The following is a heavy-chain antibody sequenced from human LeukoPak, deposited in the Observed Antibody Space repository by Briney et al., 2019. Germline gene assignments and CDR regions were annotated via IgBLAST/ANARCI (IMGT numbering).Heavy chain of an antibody. J-gene: IGHJ5*02. Sequence: GGSLRLSCAASGFTFSSYAMSWVRQAPGKGLEWVSTITGSGGSTYYADSVKGRFTISRDNSKSTLYLQMNSLRAEDTAVYYCARIPPDCSSASCYLNWFDPWGQGTPVTVSS. CDR3: ARIPPDCSSASCYLNWFDP. CDR2: ITGSGGST. CDR1: GFTFSSYA. V-gene: IGHV3-23*01. D-gene: IGHD2-2*01.